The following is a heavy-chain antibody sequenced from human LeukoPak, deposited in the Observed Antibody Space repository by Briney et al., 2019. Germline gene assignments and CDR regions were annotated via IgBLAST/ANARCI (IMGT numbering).Heavy chain of an antibody. Sequence: PGGSLRLSCAGSGFKFDDYGMNWVRQVPGKGLEWISAINWNGGSTHYADSVRGRFTISRDNARNSMFLHMNSLRAEDTALYFCARDGTTIGDDYFPSWGRGILVTVSS. D-gene: IGHD2/OR15-2a*01. CDR2: INWNGGST. CDR1: GFKFDDYG. V-gene: IGHV3-20*04. CDR3: ARDGTTIGDDYFPS. J-gene: IGHJ4*02.